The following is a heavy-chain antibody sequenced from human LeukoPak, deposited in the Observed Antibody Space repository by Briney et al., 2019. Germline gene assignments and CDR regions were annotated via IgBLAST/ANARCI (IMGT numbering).Heavy chain of an antibody. V-gene: IGHV1-18*01. CDR1: GYTFTSYG. D-gene: IGHD3-9*01. Sequence: ASVKVSCKASGYTFTSYGISWVRQAPGQGLEWMGWISAFNGNTNYAQKLQGRVTMTTDTSTSTAYMELRSLRSDDTAVYYCARESLTGDAFDIWGQGTMVTVSS. CDR3: ARESLTGDAFDI. J-gene: IGHJ3*02. CDR2: ISAFNGNT.